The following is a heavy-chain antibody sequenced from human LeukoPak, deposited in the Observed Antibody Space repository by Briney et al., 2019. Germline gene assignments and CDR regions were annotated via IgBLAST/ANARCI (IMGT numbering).Heavy chain of an antibody. D-gene: IGHD3-16*01. CDR2: MKEDGTEI. V-gene: IGHV3-7*01. CDR3: ATGGAPGGRFEN. J-gene: IGHJ4*02. Sequence: GGSLRLSGVVSGFTFDMSTMTWVRQAPGKGPEWVAKMKEDGTEIFYAGSVAGRFTISRDNSKNSLYLRMNSLRVEDTAVYYCATGGAPGGRFENWGQGTLVTVSS. CDR1: GFTFDMST.